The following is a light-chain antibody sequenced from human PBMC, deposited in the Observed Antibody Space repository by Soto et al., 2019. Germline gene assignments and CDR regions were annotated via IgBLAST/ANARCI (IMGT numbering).Light chain of an antibody. J-gene: IGLJ1*01. V-gene: IGLV2-14*03. CDR1: RSDIGSYDH. CDR3: ISYTDRQSYL. Sequence: QSALTQPASVSGSPGQSITISCSGTRSDIGSYDHVAWYQQFPGKSPKLIIYAVSDRPSGVSDRFSGSKSGISASLTISGLQTEDEADYYCISYTDRQSYLFGTGTKVTVL. CDR2: AVS.